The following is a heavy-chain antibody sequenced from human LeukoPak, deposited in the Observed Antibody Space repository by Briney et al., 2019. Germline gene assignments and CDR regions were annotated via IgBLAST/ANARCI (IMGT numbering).Heavy chain of an antibody. Sequence: KTGGSLRLSCAASGFTVSSYDMNWVRQAPGKGLEWVSSISSSSSYIYYADSVKGRFTISRDNAKNSLYLQMNSLRAEDTAVYYCARGSTLLWFGELLTQYYYYMDVWGKGTTVTISS. CDR2: ISSSSSYI. J-gene: IGHJ6*03. V-gene: IGHV3-21*01. CDR3: ARGSTLLWFGELLTQYYYYMDV. D-gene: IGHD3-10*01. CDR1: GFTVSSYD.